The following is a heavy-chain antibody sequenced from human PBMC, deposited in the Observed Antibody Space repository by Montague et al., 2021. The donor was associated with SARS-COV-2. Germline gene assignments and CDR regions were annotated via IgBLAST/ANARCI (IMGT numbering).Heavy chain of an antibody. CDR2: INHSGST. Sequence: SETLSLTCAVYGGSFSGYYWSWIRQPPGKGLEWIGEINHSGSTKYNPSLKSRVTISVGTSKNQFSLRLTSVTAADTAIYYCARKGSGRSDLAYWGQGTLVTVSS. J-gene: IGHJ4*02. CDR3: ARKGSGRSDLAY. CDR1: GGSFSGYY. V-gene: IGHV4-34*01. D-gene: IGHD1-26*01.